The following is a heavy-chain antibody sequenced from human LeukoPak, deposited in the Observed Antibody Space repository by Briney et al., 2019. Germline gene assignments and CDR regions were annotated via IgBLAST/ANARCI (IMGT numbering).Heavy chain of an antibody. Sequence: SETLSLTCTVSGGSISSSSYYWGWIRQPPGKGLEWIGSIYYSGSTYYNPSLKSRVTISVDTSKNQFSLKLSSVTAADTAVYYCARHYGGYYYTVDYWGQGTLVTVSS. CDR1: GGSISSSSYY. CDR3: ARHYGGYYYTVDY. V-gene: IGHV4-39*01. CDR2: IYYSGST. D-gene: IGHD3-22*01. J-gene: IGHJ4*02.